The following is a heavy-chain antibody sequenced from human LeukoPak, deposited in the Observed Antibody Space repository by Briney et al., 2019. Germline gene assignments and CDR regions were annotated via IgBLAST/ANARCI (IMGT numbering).Heavy chain of an antibody. J-gene: IGHJ4*02. CDR1: GFTFNRDW. CDR2: IKEDGSEK. D-gene: IGHD6-19*01. CDR3: VTKEPSTSGWSY. Sequence: GGSLRLSCTASGFTFNRDWTAWVRQAPGKGLEWVANIKEDGSEKNYVDSVKGRFTISIDNAENSVYLQMNDLRAEDTGVYYCVTKEPSTSGWSYWGQGTLVTVSS. V-gene: IGHV3-7*01.